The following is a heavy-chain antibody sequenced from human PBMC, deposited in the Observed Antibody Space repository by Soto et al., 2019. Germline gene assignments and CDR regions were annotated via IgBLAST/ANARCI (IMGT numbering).Heavy chain of an antibody. J-gene: IGHJ3*02. D-gene: IGHD2-21*02. Sequence: SVKVSCKASGGTFSTSSMNWVRQAPEQGPEWMGNILPIFGTADYAHKFQGRVTITANESTKTVYMELRSLLSADTAVYYCARGHEFGGNSDAFAIWGQGTVVTVSS. CDR1: GGTFSTSS. CDR2: ILPIFGTA. V-gene: IGHV1-69*13. CDR3: ARGHEFGGNSDAFAI.